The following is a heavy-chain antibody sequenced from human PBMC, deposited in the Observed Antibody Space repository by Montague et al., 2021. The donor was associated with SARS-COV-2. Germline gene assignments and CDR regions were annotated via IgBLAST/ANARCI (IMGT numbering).Heavy chain of an antibody. D-gene: IGHD6-13*01. J-gene: IGHJ4*02. Sequence: SETLSLTCAVYGGSFSGYYWSWIRQPPGKGLEWIGEINHSGSTNYNPSRKSRVTISVDTSKNQFSLKLSSVTAADTAVYYCTRGDLRYSSSWYLDYWGQGTLVTVSS. CDR2: INHSGST. V-gene: IGHV4-34*01. CDR1: GGSFSGYY. CDR3: TRGDLRYSSSWYLDY.